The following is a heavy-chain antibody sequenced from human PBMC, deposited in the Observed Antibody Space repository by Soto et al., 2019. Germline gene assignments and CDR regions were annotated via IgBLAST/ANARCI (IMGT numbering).Heavy chain of an antibody. V-gene: IGHV3-15*07. CDR1: GFTFTYAW. Sequence: EVQLVESGGGLVKPGGSLTLSCAASGFTFTYAWMNWVRQALGTGLEWVGRIKSKTAGGTTDYTAPVKGRFTISRDDSKNTLFLQMNSLKAEDTAVYYCATDGGAWGQGTLVTVSS. CDR2: IKSKTAGGTT. J-gene: IGHJ5*02. D-gene: IGHD3-10*01. CDR3: ATDGGA.